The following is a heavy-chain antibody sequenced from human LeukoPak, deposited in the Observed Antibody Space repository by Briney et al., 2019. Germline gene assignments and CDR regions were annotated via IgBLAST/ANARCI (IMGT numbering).Heavy chain of an antibody. CDR3: ARYYYDSSGYYSWFDP. V-gene: IGHV1-18*01. J-gene: IGHJ5*02. CDR2: ISAYNGNT. Sequence: ASEKVSCKASGYTFTSYGISWVRQAPGQGLEWMGWISAYNGNTNYAQKLQGRVTMTTDTSTSTAYMELRSLRSDDTAVYYCARYYYDSSGYYSWFDPWGQGTLVTVSS. D-gene: IGHD3-22*01. CDR1: GYTFTSYG.